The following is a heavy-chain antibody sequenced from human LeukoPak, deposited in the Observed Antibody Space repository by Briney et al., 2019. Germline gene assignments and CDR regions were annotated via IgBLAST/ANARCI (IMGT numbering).Heavy chain of an antibody. CDR1: GGSISSYY. J-gene: IGHJ4*02. CDR2: IYTSGST. CDR3: ARDSTTVTLPFFDY. D-gene: IGHD4-17*01. Sequence: SETLSLTCTVSGGSISSYYWSWIRQPAGKGLVWIGRIYTSGSTNYNPSLKSRVTMSVDTSKNQFSLKLSSVTAADTAVYYCARDSTTVTLPFFDYWGQGTLVTVSS. V-gene: IGHV4-4*07.